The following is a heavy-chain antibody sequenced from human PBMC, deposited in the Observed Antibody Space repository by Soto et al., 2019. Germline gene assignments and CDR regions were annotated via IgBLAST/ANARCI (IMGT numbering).Heavy chain of an antibody. CDR3: TTALDKTCSLGYFDY. V-gene: IGHV3-15*01. D-gene: IGHD6-13*01. J-gene: IGHJ4*02. CDR2: IKSKTDGGTT. CDR1: GFTFSNAW. Sequence: EVQLVESGGGLVKPGGSLRLSCAASGFTFSNAWMSWVRQAPGKGLEWVGRIKSKTDGGTTDYAAPVKGRFTISRDDSKNTLYLQMNSLKTEDTAVYYCTTALDKTCSLGYFDYWGQRTLVTVSS.